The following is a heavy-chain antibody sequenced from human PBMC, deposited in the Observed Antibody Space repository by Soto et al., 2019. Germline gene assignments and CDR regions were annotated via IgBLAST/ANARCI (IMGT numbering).Heavy chain of an antibody. D-gene: IGHD2-8*01. V-gene: IGHV3-9*01. J-gene: IGHJ4*02. CDR2: VSPTGDTV. CDR3: LKDATNGWIDD. CDR1: GFRFEQYV. Sequence: VQVVASGGGLVQPGRSLRLSCAVSGFRFEQYVMHWVRQAPGKGLECVSTVSPTGDTVAYADSVEGRFTVSRDNAKNSLSLQMNSLNGVDTAFYYCLKDATNGWIDDWGQGTLVTVSS.